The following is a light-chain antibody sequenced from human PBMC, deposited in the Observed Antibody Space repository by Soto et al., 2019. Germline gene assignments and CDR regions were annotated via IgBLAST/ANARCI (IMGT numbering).Light chain of an antibody. J-gene: IGKJ1*01. CDR3: QQYGSPPDT. CDR1: QSVSSSY. CDR2: GAS. Sequence: EIVLTQSPGTLSLSPGERATLSCRASQSVSSSYLAWYQQKPGQAPRLLIYGASSRATGIPDRFSGSGSGTDFTLTISRLEPEDFAVYYCQQYGSPPDTLGQGTKVELE. V-gene: IGKV3-20*01.